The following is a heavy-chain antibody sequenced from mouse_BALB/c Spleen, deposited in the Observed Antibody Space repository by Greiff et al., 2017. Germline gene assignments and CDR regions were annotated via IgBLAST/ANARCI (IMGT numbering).Heavy chain of an antibody. V-gene: IGHV7-3*02. CDR3: ARDIGGYHYAMDY. CDR2: IRNKANGYTT. J-gene: IGHJ4*01. CDR1: GFTFTDYY. Sequence: EVKLVESGGGLVQPGGSLRLSCATSGFTFTDYYMSWVRQPPGKALEWLGFIRNKANGYTTEYSASVKGRFTISRDNSQSILYLQMNTLRAEDSATYYCARDIGGYHYAMDYWGQGTSVTVSS. D-gene: IGHD2-2*01.